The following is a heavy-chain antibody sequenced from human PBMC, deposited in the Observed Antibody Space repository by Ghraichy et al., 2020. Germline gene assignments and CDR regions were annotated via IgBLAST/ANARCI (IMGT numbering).Heavy chain of an antibody. Sequence: SVKVSCKASGGTFSSYAISWVRQAPGQGLEWMGGIIPIFGTANYAQKFQGRVTITADESTSTAYMELSSLRSEDTAVYYCARVGLRGYDYVWGSYFDYWGQGTLVTVSS. J-gene: IGHJ4*02. CDR3: ARVGLRGYDYVWGSYFDY. V-gene: IGHV1-69*13. CDR2: IIPIFGTA. D-gene: IGHD3-16*01. CDR1: GGTFSSYA.